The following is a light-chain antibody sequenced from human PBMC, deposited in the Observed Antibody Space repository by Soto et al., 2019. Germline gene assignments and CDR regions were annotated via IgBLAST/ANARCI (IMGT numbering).Light chain of an antibody. Sequence: QSVLTQPASVSGAPGQSITISCTGTNSDVNYVSWHQQHPGKAPKLMIYEVINRSSGVSTRFSGSKSGNTASLTISGLQAEDEADYYCSSSTSSNTCGVGTGTKV. J-gene: IGLJ1*01. V-gene: IGLV2-14*01. CDR1: NSDVNY. CDR2: EVI. CDR3: SSSTSSNTCG.